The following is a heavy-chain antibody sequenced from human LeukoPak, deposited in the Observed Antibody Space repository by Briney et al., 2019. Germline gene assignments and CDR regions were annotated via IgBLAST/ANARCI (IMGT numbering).Heavy chain of an antibody. Sequence: GGSLRLSCAASRFTFSTYTMNWVRQAPGRGLEWVSCISSSSSYRYYADSVKGRFTISRDNAKSSVYLQMNTLRAEDTAVYYCARDGTSSWYYYWGQGTLVTVSS. D-gene: IGHD6-13*01. V-gene: IGHV3-21*01. CDR1: RFTFSTYT. CDR3: ARDGTSSWYYY. CDR2: ISSSSSYR. J-gene: IGHJ4*02.